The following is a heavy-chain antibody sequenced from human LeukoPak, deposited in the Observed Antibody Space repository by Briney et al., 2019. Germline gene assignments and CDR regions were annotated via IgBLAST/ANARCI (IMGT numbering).Heavy chain of an antibody. Sequence: GGSLRLSCEASGFTFSTYGMHWVRQAPGKGLEWVSVIWADGSTKLYADSVKGRFTISKDNSKNTLYLQMNSLRDEDTAVYYCARDNEVGESDYWGQGTLVTVSS. CDR1: GFTFSTYG. V-gene: IGHV3-33*01. CDR2: IWADGSTK. J-gene: IGHJ4*02. D-gene: IGHD1-26*01. CDR3: ARDNEVGESDY.